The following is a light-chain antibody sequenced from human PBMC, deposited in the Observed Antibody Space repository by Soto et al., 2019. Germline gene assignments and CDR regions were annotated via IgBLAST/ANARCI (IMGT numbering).Light chain of an antibody. J-gene: IGLJ2*01. V-gene: IGLV2-11*01. CDR2: DVS. Sequence: QSVLTQPRSVSGSPGQSVTISCTGTSSDVGGYDYVSWYQQHPGKAPKLMIYDVSKRPSGVPDRFSGSKSGNTASLTISGLQAEDEAEYYCCSYAGSYTFDVFGGGTKLTVL. CDR1: SSDVGGYDY. CDR3: CSYAGSYTFDV.